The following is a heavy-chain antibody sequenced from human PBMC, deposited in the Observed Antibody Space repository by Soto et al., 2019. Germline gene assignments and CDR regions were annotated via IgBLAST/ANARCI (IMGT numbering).Heavy chain of an antibody. V-gene: IGHV1-69*08. Sequence: QVQLVQAVAEVKKPGSSVKVSCKASGGTFSSYTISWVRQAPGQGLEWMGRIIPILGIANYAQKFQDRVTITADKSTSTAYMELSSLRSEDTAVYYCARESEAARKFDYWGQGTLVTVSS. D-gene: IGHD6-6*01. J-gene: IGHJ4*02. CDR3: ARESEAARKFDY. CDR2: IIPILGIA. CDR1: GGTFSSYT.